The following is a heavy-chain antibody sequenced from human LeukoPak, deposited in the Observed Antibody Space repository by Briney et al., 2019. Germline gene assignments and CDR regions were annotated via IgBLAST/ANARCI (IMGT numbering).Heavy chain of an antibody. CDR1: DGSINTYY. Sequence: PSETLSLTCTLSDGSINTYYWSWIRQPAGKGLEWIGRISGSGTITYNPALQSRLSISIDTSKNQFSLKLMSVTAADTAVYYCARDSGTTGEVKFDPWGQGTLVTVSS. V-gene: IGHV4-4*07. CDR2: ISGSGTI. CDR3: ARDSGTTGEVKFDP. J-gene: IGHJ5*02. D-gene: IGHD3-10*01.